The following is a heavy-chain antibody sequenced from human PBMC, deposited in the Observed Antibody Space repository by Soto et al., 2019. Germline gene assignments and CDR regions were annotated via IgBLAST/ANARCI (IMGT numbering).Heavy chain of an antibody. CDR1: GFTFSSYE. D-gene: IGHD3-22*01. CDR3: ARDYYDSSGYYPYYFDY. J-gene: IGHJ4*02. Sequence: PGGSLRLSCAASGFTFSSYEMNWVRQAPGKGLEWVSYISSSGSTIYYADSVKGRFTISRDNAKNSLYLQMNSLRAEDTAVYYCARDYYDSSGYYPYYFDYWGQGTLVTVSS. V-gene: IGHV3-48*03. CDR2: ISSSGSTI.